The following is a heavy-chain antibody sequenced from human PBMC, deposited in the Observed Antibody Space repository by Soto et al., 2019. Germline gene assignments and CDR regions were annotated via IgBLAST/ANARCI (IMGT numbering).Heavy chain of an antibody. CDR3: ARDRYYQSNPWFDC. V-gene: IGHV3-33*01. D-gene: IGHD2-15*01. J-gene: IGHJ5*01. CDR1: GFSFSSYG. CDR2: IWYDGSNK. Sequence: PGGSLRLSCAASGFSFSSYGMHWVRQAPGKGLEWVAVIWYDGSNKYYADSVKGRYTISRDNSKNTLFLQMTRLRAEDTAVYYCARDRYYQSNPWFDCWGQGTQVTVSS.